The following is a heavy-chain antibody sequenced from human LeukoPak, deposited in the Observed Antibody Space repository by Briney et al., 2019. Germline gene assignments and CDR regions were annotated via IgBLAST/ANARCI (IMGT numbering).Heavy chain of an antibody. CDR1: GFTFSRYW. J-gene: IGHJ6*03. Sequence: PGGFLRLSCAVSGFTFSRYWMNWVRQAPGKGLEWVANIKEDGSEKNYVDSVKGRFTISRDNAKNSLYLQMNSLRAEDTAVYYCARVRYMDVWGKGTTVTVSS. CDR2: IKEDGSEK. CDR3: ARVRYMDV. V-gene: IGHV3-7*01.